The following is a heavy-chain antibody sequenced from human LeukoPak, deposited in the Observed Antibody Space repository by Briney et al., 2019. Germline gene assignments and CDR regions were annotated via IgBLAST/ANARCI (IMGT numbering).Heavy chain of an antibody. J-gene: IGHJ3*02. CDR2: ISSSGSTI. D-gene: IGHD4-17*01. CDR3: ARETATVMDAFDI. V-gene: IGHV3-48*04. CDR1: GLTFSSYG. Sequence: GGSLRLSCAVSGLTFSSYGMSWVRQAPGKGLEWVSYISSSGSTIYYADSVKGRFTISRDNAKNSLYLQMNSLRAEDTAVYYCARETATVMDAFDIWGQGTMVTVSS.